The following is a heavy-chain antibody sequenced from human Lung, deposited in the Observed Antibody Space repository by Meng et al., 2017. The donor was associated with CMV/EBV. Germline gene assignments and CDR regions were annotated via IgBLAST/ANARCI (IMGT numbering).Heavy chain of an antibody. Sequence: VQLQVSGPGLVKPLGTSALTFGVSGVSISSNIRWTWVRQPPGKGLEWIGDIDDSGSTNYNPSLNSRISISLDKSKNHFSLKVNSVTAADTAVYYCARGKQDAWELLAYWGQGALVTVSS. D-gene: IGHD1-26*01. J-gene: IGHJ4*02. CDR2: IDDSGST. V-gene: IGHV4-4*02. CDR1: GVSISSNIR. CDR3: ARGKQDAWELLAY.